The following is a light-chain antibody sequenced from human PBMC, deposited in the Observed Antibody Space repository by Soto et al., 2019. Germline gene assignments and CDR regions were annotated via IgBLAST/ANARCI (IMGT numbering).Light chain of an antibody. CDR3: QQGNSFPVT. V-gene: IGKV1-12*01. J-gene: IGKJ5*01. CDR2: AAS. CDR1: QGINSW. Sequence: DIQMTQSPSSVSASVGERVTITCRASQGINSWLAWYQQKPGKALNLLIYAASSLQSGVPSRFSVSGSRTNFNLTISNQQHENFATYISQQGNSFPVTFGQGTRMEIK.